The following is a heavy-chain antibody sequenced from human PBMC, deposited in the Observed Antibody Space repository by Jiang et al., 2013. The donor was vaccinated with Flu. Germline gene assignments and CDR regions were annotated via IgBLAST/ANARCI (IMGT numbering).Heavy chain of an antibody. CDR2: INPNSGGT. CDR1: GYTFTGYY. Sequence: SVKVSCKASGYTFTGYYMHWVRQAPGQGLEWMGWINPNSGGTNYAQKFQGRVTMTRDTSISTAYMELSRLRSDDTAVYYCARHLWFGVYNWFDPWGQGTLVTVSS. V-gene: IGHV1-2*02. J-gene: IGHJ5*02. D-gene: IGHD3-10*01. CDR3: ARHLWFGVYNWFDP.